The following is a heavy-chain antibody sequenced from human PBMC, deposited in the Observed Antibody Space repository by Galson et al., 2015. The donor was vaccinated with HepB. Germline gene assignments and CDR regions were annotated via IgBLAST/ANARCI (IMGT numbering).Heavy chain of an antibody. CDR2: INPSGGST. CDR3: ARCDLIGSYYRYYYYGMDV. Sequence: SVKVSCKASGYTFTSYYMHWVRQAPGQGLEWMGIINPSGGSTSYAQKFQGRVTMTRDTSTSTVYMELSSLRSEDTAVYYCARCDLIGSYYRYYYYGMDVWGQGTTVTVSS. V-gene: IGHV1-46*03. J-gene: IGHJ6*02. CDR1: GYTFTSYY. D-gene: IGHD1-26*01.